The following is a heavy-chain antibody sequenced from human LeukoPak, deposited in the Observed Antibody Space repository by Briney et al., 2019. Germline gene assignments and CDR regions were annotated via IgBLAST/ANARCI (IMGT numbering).Heavy chain of an antibody. D-gene: IGHD6-19*01. CDR1: GGTFSSYA. CDR2: IIPIFGTA. J-gene: IGHJ4*02. CDR3: ARDREPIAVAGRYFDY. Sequence: ASVKVSCKASGGTFSSYAISWVRQAPGQGLEWMGGIIPIFGTANYAQKFQGRVTITADESTSTAYMELSSLRSEDTAVYYCARDREPIAVAGRYFDYWGQGTLVTVSS. V-gene: IGHV1-69*01.